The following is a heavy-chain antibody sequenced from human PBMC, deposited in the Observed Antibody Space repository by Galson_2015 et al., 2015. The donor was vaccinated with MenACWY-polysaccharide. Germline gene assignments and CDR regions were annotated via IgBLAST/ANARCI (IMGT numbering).Heavy chain of an antibody. V-gene: IGHV1-8*01. CDR2: MSPTSGNT. CDR3: ARGGRRGVWYEGDY. Sequence: SVKVSCKGSGYTFTTIAINWVRQAPGQGLEWMAWMSPTSGNTGSAQKFQGRVTMTWNTSISTAYMELSSLRSEDTAVHYCARGGRRGVWYEGDYWGQGTLVTVSS. D-gene: IGHD6-19*01. CDR1: GYTFTTIA. J-gene: IGHJ4*02.